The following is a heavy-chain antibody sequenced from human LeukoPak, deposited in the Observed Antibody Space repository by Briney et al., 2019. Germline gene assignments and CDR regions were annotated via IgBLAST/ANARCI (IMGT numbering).Heavy chain of an antibody. CDR1: GFTVSSNY. V-gene: IGHV3-66*01. J-gene: IGHJ3*02. CDR2: IYSGGST. Sequence: GGSLRLSCAASGFTVSSNYMSWVRQAPGKGLEWVSVIYSGGSTYYADSVKGRFTISRDNSKNTLYLQMNSLRAEDTAVYYCAKDIAVAAPDAFDIWGQGTMVTVSS. CDR3: AKDIAVAAPDAFDI. D-gene: IGHD6-19*01.